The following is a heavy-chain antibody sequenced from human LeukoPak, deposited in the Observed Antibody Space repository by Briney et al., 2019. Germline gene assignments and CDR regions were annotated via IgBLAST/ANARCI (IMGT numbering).Heavy chain of an antibody. J-gene: IGHJ4*02. CDR2: IKEDESAK. Sequence: PGGSLRLSCAASGVTFNTYWMAWVRQAPGKGLEWVANIKEDESAKHQADSVKGRFTISRDNARNSVYLQMSSLRGDDTAVYYCARDVGGSLDYWGQGTLVTVSS. V-gene: IGHV3-7*01. CDR3: ARDVGGSLDY. D-gene: IGHD1-26*01. CDR1: GVTFNTYW.